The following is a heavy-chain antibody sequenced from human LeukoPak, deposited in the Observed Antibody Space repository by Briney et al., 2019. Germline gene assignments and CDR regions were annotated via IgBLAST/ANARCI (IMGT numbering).Heavy chain of an antibody. CDR1: GFTFSSYA. CDR3: AREVDY. Sequence: GGSLRLSCAASGFTFSSYAMHWVRQAPGKGLEWVAVISYDGSNKYYADSVKGRFTISRDNFKNTLYLQMNSLRAEDTAVYYCAREVDYWGQGTLVTVSS. J-gene: IGHJ4*02. V-gene: IGHV3-30*04. CDR2: ISYDGSNK.